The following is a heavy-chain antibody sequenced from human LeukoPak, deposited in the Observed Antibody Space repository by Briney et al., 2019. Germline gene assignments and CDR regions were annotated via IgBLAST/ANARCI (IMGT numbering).Heavy chain of an antibody. J-gene: IGHJ3*02. CDR2: IYYSGTT. Sequence: SETLSLTCTVSGGSLSSDYWSWIRQSPGKGLEWIGYIYYSGTTSYNPSLKSRVTISLDTSKNQYSLKLSSVTAADTAVYYCARVGMATTRGDAFDIWGQGTMVTVSS. D-gene: IGHD5-24*01. CDR3: ARVGMATTRGDAFDI. V-gene: IGHV4-59*01. CDR1: GGSLSSDY.